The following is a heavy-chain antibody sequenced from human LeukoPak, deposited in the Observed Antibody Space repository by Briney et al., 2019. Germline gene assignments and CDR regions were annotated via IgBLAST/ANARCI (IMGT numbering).Heavy chain of an antibody. V-gene: IGHV4-39*01. CDR1: GDSISSDAYY. Sequence: SETLSLTCVVSGDSISSDAYYWGWSRQPPGKGLEWIGSIYYSGSTQCNPSLKSRVTISVDTSKNQFSLKLRSVTAADTAVYYCATSPQYGGYWGQGTLVTVSS. D-gene: IGHD4-23*01. CDR3: ATSPQYGGY. J-gene: IGHJ4*02. CDR2: IYYSGST.